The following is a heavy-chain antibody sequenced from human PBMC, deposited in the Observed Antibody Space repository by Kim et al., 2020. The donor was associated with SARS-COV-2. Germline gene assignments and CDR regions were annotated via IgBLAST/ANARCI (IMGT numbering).Heavy chain of an antibody. J-gene: IGHJ6*02. D-gene: IGHD3-16*01. CDR3: ARAPDGGYYYGMDV. V-gene: IGHV4-4*07. Sequence: NPSLKSRVTMSVDTAKNQFSLKLGSVTAAETAGYYCARAPDGGYYYGMDVWGQGTTVTVSS.